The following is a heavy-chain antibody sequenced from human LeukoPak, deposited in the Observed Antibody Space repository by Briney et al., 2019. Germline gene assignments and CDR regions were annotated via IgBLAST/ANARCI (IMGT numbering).Heavy chain of an antibody. Sequence: PSETLSLTCTVSGGSISSYYWSWIRQPPGKGLEWIGYIYYSGSTNYNPSLKSRVTIPVDTSKNQFSLKLSSVTAADTAVYYCARGQWLVKEFDYWGQGTLVTVSS. CDR2: IYYSGST. J-gene: IGHJ4*02. CDR3: ARGQWLVKEFDY. V-gene: IGHV4-59*01. D-gene: IGHD6-19*01. CDR1: GGSISSYY.